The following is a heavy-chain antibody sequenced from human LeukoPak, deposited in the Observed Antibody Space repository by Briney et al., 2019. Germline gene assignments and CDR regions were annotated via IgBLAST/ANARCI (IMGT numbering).Heavy chain of an antibody. CDR2: ISGSGGST. CDR1: GFTFSSYA. V-gene: IGHV3-23*01. Sequence: GGSLRLSCAASGFTFSSYAMSWVRQAPGKGLEWVSAISGSGGSTYYADSVKGRFTISRDNSKNTLYLQMNSLGAEDTAVYYCAPRRSRFAGPAFDYWGQGTLVTVSS. CDR3: APRRSRFAGPAFDY. D-gene: IGHD3-10*01. J-gene: IGHJ4*02.